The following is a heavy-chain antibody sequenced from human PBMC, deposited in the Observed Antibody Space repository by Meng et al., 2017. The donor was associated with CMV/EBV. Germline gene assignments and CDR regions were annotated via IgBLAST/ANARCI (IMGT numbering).Heavy chain of an antibody. Sequence: GGSLRLSCAASGFTFSSYAMHWVRQAPGKGLEWVAVISYDGSNKYYADSVKGRFTISRDNSKNTLYLQMNGLRAEDTAVYYCARDSDSSGYYGAFDIWGQGTMVTVSS. CDR1: GFTFSSYA. CDR2: ISYDGSNK. CDR3: ARDSDSSGYYGAFDI. D-gene: IGHD3-22*01. V-gene: IGHV3-30-3*01. J-gene: IGHJ3*02.